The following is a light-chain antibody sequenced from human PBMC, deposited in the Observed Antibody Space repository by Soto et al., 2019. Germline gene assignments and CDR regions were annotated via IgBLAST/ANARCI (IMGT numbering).Light chain of an antibody. Sequence: DAVMTQSPLSLPVLLGQPASISCRSSLSLVHSDGNTYLNWFHQRPGQSPRRLIYQVSNRDSGVPDRFSGSGAGTDFTLKITRVEAEDVEVYYCMQATHWPHTFGPGTKVDIK. CDR2: QVS. V-gene: IGKV2-30*02. CDR3: MQATHWPHT. CDR1: LSLVHSDGNTY. J-gene: IGKJ3*01.